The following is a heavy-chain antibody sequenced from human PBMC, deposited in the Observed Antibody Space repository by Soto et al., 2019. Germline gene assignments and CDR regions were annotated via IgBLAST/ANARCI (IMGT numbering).Heavy chain of an antibody. D-gene: IGHD1-26*01. V-gene: IGHV4-59*01. CDR3: ARDKSIVGATTGFDY. CDR2: IYYSGST. Sequence: KPSETLSLTCTVSGGSISSYYWSWIRQPPGKGLEWIGYIYYSGSTNYNPSLKSRVTISVDTSKNQFSLKLSSVTAADTAVYYCARDKSIVGATTGFDYWGQGTLVTVSS. J-gene: IGHJ4*02. CDR1: GGSISSYY.